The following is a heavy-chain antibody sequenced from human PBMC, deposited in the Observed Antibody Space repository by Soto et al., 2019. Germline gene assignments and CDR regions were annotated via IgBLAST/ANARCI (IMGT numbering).Heavy chain of an antibody. CDR2: IYYSGST. J-gene: IGHJ3*02. D-gene: IGHD2-15*01. Sequence: SETLSLTCTVSGGSISSYYWSWIRQPPGKGLEWIGHIYYSGSTNYNPSLKSRVTISVDTSKNQFSLKLSSVTAADTAVYYCAREYCSGGSCYSDAFDIWGQGTMVTVSS. CDR1: GGSISSYY. V-gene: IGHV4-59*01. CDR3: AREYCSGGSCYSDAFDI.